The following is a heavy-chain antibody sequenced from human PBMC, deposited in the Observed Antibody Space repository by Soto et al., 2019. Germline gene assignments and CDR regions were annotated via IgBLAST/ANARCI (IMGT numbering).Heavy chain of an antibody. J-gene: IGHJ6*02. CDR2: ISGYNGDT. V-gene: IGHV1-18*01. CDR1: GYTFSRYG. Sequence: QGQLVQSGGEVKKSGASVKVSCKASGYTFSRYGISWVRQAPGQGLEWMGWISGYNGDTNYAQKFQGRVTMTIDTDTTTAYMEPRSLTSDDTAVYYCAKNGQPPYYYYGLDVWGQGTTVTVSS. D-gene: IGHD2-8*01. CDR3: AKNGQPPYYYYGLDV.